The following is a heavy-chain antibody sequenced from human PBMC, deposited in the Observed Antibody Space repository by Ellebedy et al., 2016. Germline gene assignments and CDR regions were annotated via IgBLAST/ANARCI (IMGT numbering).Heavy chain of an antibody. D-gene: IGHD2-15*01. J-gene: IGHJ3*02. V-gene: IGHV3-7*01. CDR3: ARSVGWRDAFDI. Sequence: GESLKISCAASGFTFSSYWMSWVRQAPGKGLEWVANIKQDGSDKYYVDSVKGRFTISRDNAKNSLNLQMNSLRAEDTAVYYCARSVGWRDAFDIWGQGTMVTVSS. CDR2: IKQDGSDK. CDR1: GFTFSSYW.